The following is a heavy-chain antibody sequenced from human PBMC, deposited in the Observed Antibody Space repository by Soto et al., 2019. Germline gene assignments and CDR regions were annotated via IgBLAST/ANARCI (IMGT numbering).Heavy chain of an antibody. CDR1: GGSVSSGSYY. Sequence: SETLSLTCTVSGGSVSSGSYYWSWIRQPPGKGLEWIGYIYYSGSTNYNPSLKSRVTISVDTSKNQFSLKLSSVTAADTAVYYCARTRGDFDWLPEYYFDYWGQGTLVTVSS. J-gene: IGHJ4*02. CDR3: ARTRGDFDWLPEYYFDY. V-gene: IGHV4-61*01. CDR2: IYYSGST. D-gene: IGHD3-9*01.